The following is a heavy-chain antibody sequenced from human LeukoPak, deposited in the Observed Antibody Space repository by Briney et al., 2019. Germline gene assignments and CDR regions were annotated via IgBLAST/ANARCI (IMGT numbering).Heavy chain of an antibody. J-gene: IGHJ4*02. CDR1: GGSISSYY. CDR3: ARDPYYDT. D-gene: IGHD3-22*01. CDR2: IYYSGST. Sequence: SETLSLTCTVSGGSISSYYWSWIRQPPGKGLEWIGYIYYSGSTNYNPSLKCRVTISVDTSKNQFSLKLSSVTAADTAVYYCARDPYYDTWGQGTLVTVSS. V-gene: IGHV4-59*01.